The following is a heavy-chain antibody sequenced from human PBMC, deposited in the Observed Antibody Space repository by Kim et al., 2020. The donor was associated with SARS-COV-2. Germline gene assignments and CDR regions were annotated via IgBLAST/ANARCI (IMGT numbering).Heavy chain of an antibody. Sequence: GGSLRLSCAASGFTFSSYGMHWVRQAPGKGLEWVAAIWYDGSNKYYADSVKGRFTISRDNSKNTLYLQMNSLRAEDTAVYYCARDGGIAALYGMDVWGQGTTVTVSS. CDR1: GFTFSSYG. J-gene: IGHJ6*02. D-gene: IGHD6-13*01. CDR3: ARDGGIAALYGMDV. V-gene: IGHV3-33*01. CDR2: IWYDGSNK.